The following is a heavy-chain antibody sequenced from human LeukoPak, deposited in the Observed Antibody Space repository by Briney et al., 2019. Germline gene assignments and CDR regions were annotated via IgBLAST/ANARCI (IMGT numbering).Heavy chain of an antibody. CDR2: INPSGGST. J-gene: IGHJ4*02. Sequence: GASVKVSCKASGYTFTSYYMHWVRQAPGQGLEWMGIINPSGGSTSYAQKFQGRVTMTRDTSTSTVYMELSSLRSEDTAVYYCARGGGATVTKTEFDYWGQGTLVTVSS. V-gene: IGHV1-46*01. D-gene: IGHD4-17*01. CDR3: ARGGGATVTKTEFDY. CDR1: GYTFTSYY.